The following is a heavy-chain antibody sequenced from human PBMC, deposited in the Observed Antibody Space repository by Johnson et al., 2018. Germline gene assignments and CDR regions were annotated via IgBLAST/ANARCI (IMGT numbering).Heavy chain of an antibody. CDR3: ADVLRPAAGGRGGALDV. CDR1: GFTFSNYA. CDR2: ISYDGSYK. J-gene: IGHJ3*01. V-gene: IGHV3-30*04. D-gene: IGHD6-13*01. Sequence: QVQLVESGGGVVQPGRSLRLSCAASGFTFSNYAMHWVRQAPGKGLDWVAVISYDGSYKYYADSVRGRFTISRDNSENTLFLQMNSLRAEDTAVDYCADVLRPAAGGRGGALDVWGQGTMVIVSS.